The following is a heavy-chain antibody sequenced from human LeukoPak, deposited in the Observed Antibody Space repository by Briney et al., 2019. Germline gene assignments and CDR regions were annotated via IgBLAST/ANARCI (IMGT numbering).Heavy chain of an antibody. CDR1: GGSISSYY. CDR2: IYTSGST. J-gene: IGHJ2*01. CDR3: ARGGIAVLFDL. D-gene: IGHD6-19*01. V-gene: IGHV4-4*07. Sequence: QASETLSLTCTVSGGSISSYYWSWIRQPAGKGLEWIGRIYTSGSTNYNPSLKSRVTISVDTSKNQFSLKLSSVTAADTAVYYCARGGIAVLFDLWGRGTLVTVSS.